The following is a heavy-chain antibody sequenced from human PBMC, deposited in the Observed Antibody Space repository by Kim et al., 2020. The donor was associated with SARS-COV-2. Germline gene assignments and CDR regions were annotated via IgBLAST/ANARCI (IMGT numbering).Heavy chain of an antibody. CDR1: GGSISSSSYY. D-gene: IGHD3-10*01. CDR3: ARHSPPLGQYGSGSSPFYYYYYGMDV. Sequence: SETLSLTCTVSGGSISSSSYYWGWIRQPPGKGLEWIGSIYYSGSTYYNPSLKSRVTISVDTSKNQFSLKLSSVTAADTAVYYCARHSPPLGQYGSGSSPFYYYYYGMDVWGQGTTVTVSS. CDR2: IYYSGST. J-gene: IGHJ6*02. V-gene: IGHV4-39*01.